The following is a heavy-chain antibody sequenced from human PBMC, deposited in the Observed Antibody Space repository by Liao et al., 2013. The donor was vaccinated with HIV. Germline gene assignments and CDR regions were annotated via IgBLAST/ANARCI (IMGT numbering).Heavy chain of an antibody. CDR3: ARDLWFGELEGHWFDP. J-gene: IGHJ5*02. CDR2: IYTGMSTTGST. V-gene: IGHV4-61*02. Sequence: QLQLQESGPGLVKPSETLSLTCTVSGGSISSSSYYWGWIRQPAGKGLEWIGHIYTGMSTTGSTYYNPSLKSRVTISVDTSKNQFSLKLSSVTAADTAVYYCARDLWFGELEGHWFDPWGQGTLVTVSS. D-gene: IGHD3-10*01. CDR1: GGSISSSSYY.